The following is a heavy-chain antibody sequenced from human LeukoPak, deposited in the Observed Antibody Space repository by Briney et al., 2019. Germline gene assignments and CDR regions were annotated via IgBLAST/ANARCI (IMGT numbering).Heavy chain of an antibody. V-gene: IGHV3-30*02. D-gene: IGHD6-19*01. CDR2: IRYDGSNK. Sequence: GGSLRLSCAASGFTFSSYGMHWVRQAPGKGLDWVAFIRYDGSNKYYADSVKGRFTISRDNSKNTLYLQMNSLRAEDTAVYYCAKEPGIAVAGTAPVFDPWGQGTLVTVSS. CDR1: GFTFSSYG. CDR3: AKEPGIAVAGTAPVFDP. J-gene: IGHJ5*02.